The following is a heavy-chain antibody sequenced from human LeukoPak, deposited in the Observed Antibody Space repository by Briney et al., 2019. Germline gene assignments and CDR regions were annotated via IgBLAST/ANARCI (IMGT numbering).Heavy chain of an antibody. CDR2: IIPIFGTA. D-gene: IGHD3-10*01. V-gene: IGHV1-69*13. CDR1: GGTFSSYA. J-gene: IGHJ4*02. CDR3: ARDQTMVRGARVFDY. Sequence: GASVKVSCKASGGTFSSYAISWVRQAPGQGLEWMGGIIPIFGTANYAQKFQGRVTITADESTSTAYMELSSLRSEDTAVYYCARDQTMVRGARVFDYWGQGTLVTVSS.